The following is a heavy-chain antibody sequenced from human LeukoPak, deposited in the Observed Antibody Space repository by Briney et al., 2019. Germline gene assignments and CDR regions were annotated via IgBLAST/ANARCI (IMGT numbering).Heavy chain of an antibody. D-gene: IGHD6-13*01. Sequence: GGSLRLSCAASGFTFSSYAMHWVRQAPGKGLEWVAIIWSDGNNKYYADSVEGRFTISRDNSKNTLYLQMNSLRAEDTAVYYCAKGTRGAAAGSGGFDYWGQGTLVTVSS. J-gene: IGHJ4*02. CDR2: IWSDGNNK. CDR3: AKGTRGAAAGSGGFDY. V-gene: IGHV3-33*06. CDR1: GFTFSSYA.